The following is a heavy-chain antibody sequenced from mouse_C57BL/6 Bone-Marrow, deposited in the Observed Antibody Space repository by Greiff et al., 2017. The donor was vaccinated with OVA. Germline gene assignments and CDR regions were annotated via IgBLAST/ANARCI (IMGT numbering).Heavy chain of an antibody. CDR1: GYTFTSYW. V-gene: IGHV1-69*01. D-gene: IGHD1-1*01. CDR2: IDPSDSYT. CDR3: AREGGSLAVVPCAY. Sequence: QVQLKQPGAELVMPGASVKLSCKASGYTFTSYWMHWVKQRPGQGLEWIGEIDPSDSYTNYNQKFKGKSTLTVDKSSSTAYMQLSSLTSEDSAVYYCAREGGSLAVVPCAYWGQGTLVTVSA. J-gene: IGHJ3*01.